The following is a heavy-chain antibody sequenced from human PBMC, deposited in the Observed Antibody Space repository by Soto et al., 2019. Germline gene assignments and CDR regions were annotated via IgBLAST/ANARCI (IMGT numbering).Heavy chain of an antibody. CDR3: ARNGGRFFDY. CDR2: TSHSGNT. D-gene: IGHD2-8*01. Sequence: SETLSLTCVVSDGSININTWWSWVRQPPDKGLEWIGETSHSGNTKYKPSLKSRVTISVDRSKSQFSLRLTSVTAADTAVYYCARNGGRFFDYWGPGTLVTVSS. V-gene: IGHV4-4*02. CDR1: DGSININTW. J-gene: IGHJ4*02.